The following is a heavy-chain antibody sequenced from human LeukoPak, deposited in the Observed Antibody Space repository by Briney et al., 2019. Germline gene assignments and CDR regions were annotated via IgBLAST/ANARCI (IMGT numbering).Heavy chain of an antibody. J-gene: IGHJ4*02. V-gene: IGHV3-33*06. CDR2: IWYDGSNK. Sequence: SGGSLRLSCAASGFTFSSYGMHWVRQAPGKGLEWVAVIWYDGSNKYYADSVKGRFTISRDNSKNTLYLQMNSLRAEDTAVYYCAKDEGGRTTYYDFWSGCYEGVGYFDYWGQGTLVTVSS. D-gene: IGHD3-3*01. CDR3: AKDEGGRTTYYDFWSGCYEGVGYFDY. CDR1: GFTFSSYG.